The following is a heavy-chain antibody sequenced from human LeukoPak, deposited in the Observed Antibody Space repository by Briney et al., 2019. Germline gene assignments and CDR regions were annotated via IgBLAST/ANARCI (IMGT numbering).Heavy chain of an antibody. Sequence: SETLSLTCAVYGGSFSGYYWSWIRQPPGKGLEWIGEINHSGSTNYNPSLKSRVTISVDTSKNQFSLKLSSVTAADTAVYYCARLVAGYYYYYYMDVWGKGTTVTISS. CDR3: ARLVAGYYYYYYMDV. D-gene: IGHD6-19*01. CDR1: GGSFSGYY. V-gene: IGHV4-34*01. CDR2: INHSGST. J-gene: IGHJ6*03.